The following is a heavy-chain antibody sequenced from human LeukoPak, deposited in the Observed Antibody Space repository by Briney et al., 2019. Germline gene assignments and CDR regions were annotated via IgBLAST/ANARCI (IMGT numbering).Heavy chain of an antibody. CDR2: IYYNGNT. CDR1: DGSINSYY. D-gene: IGHD1-26*01. Sequence: SETLSLTCSVYDGSINSYYWKWIRRPPGKGLEWIGYIYYNGNTNYSPSLKGRVTMSGDTSKNLFSLKVSSVTAADTAVYYCARGRSNYYGMDVWGQGTTVTVSS. V-gene: IGHV4-59*01. J-gene: IGHJ6*02. CDR3: ARGRSNYYGMDV.